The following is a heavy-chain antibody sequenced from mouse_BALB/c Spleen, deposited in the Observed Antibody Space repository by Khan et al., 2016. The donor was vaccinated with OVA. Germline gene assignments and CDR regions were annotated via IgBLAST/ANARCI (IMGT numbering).Heavy chain of an antibody. CDR1: GYTFSNYY. J-gene: IGHJ3*01. D-gene: IGHD2-10*02. Sequence: VELVESGAELVKPGASVKLSCKTSGYTFSNYYIYWVKQRPGQGLEWIGGINPSNGGANFNEKFKTKATLTVDKSSSTVYMQLTSLTSEDSAVYYCTRSGYANPFAYWGQGTLVTVSA. CDR3: TRSGYANPFAY. CDR2: INPSNGGA. V-gene: IGHV1S81*02.